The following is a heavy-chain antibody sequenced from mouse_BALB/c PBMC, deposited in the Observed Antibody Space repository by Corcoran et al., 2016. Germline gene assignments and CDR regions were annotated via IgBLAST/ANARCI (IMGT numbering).Heavy chain of an antibody. CDR3: SREGRRGYFDV. Sequence: EVQLQQSGPELVKPGASVKMSCKASGYTFTSYVMHWVKQKPGQGLEWIGYINPYNDGTKYNEKFKGKATLTSDKSSSTAYMELSSLTYEDSAVYYCSREGRRGYFDVGGAGTTVTVSS. CDR2: INPYNDGT. CDR1: GYTFTSYV. V-gene: IGHV1S136*01. J-gene: IGHJ1*01.